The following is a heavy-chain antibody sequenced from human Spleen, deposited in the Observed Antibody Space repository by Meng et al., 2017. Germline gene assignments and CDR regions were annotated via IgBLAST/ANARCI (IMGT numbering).Heavy chain of an antibody. V-gene: IGHV4-34*01. Sequence: QVQLQQWGEGLLRPSETMSLTCVVSGGSFSDYYWSWIRQPPGKGLEWIGEIHLGGRPNYSPSLKSRVTISVDKSNNELSLKLTSVTAADTAVYFCVRIFDSRAQGTLVTVSS. CDR2: IHLGGRP. CDR3: VRIFDS. CDR1: GGSFSDYY. J-gene: IGHJ4*02.